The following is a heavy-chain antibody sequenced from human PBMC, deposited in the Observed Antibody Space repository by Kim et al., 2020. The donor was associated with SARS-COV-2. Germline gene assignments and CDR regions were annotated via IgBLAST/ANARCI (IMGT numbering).Heavy chain of an antibody. D-gene: IGHD5-12*01. CDR2: INTNTGNP. CDR1: GYTFTSYA. CDR3: ARDLEAWLQSNWFDP. J-gene: IGHJ5*02. Sequence: ASVKVSCKASGYTFTSYAMNWVRQAPGQGLEWMGWINTNTGNPTYAQGFTGRFVFSLDTSVSTAYLQISSLKAEDTAVYYCARDLEAWLQSNWFDPWGQGTLVTVSS. V-gene: IGHV7-4-1*02.